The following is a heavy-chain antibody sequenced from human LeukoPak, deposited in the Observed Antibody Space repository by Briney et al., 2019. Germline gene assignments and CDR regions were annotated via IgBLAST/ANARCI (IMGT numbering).Heavy chain of an antibody. CDR1: GGSISSGGYY. V-gene: IGHV4-31*03. J-gene: IGHJ1*01. D-gene: IGHD6-6*01. Sequence: PSETLSLTCTVSGGSISSGGYYWSWIRQHPGKGLEWIGYIYYSGSTYYNPSLKSRVTISVDTSKNQFSLKLSSVTAADTAVYYCARRGGIAARPDREYFQHWGQGTLVTVSS. CDR2: IYYSGST. CDR3: ARRGGIAARPDREYFQH.